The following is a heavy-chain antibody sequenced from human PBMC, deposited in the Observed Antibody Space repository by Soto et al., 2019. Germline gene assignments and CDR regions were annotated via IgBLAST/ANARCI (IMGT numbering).Heavy chain of an antibody. V-gene: IGHV1-2*02. CDR2: TNPNSGGT. CDR1: GYTFTGYY. D-gene: IGHD3-10*01. CDR3: ARDNKLLWVAEYHDYMDD. J-gene: IGHJ6*01. Sequence: ASVKVSCKASGYTFTGYYMHWVRQAPGQGLEWMGGTNPNSGGTNYAQKFQGRVTIIRDASISTAYMELSRLRSEDTAVYYCARDNKLLWVAEYHDYMDDWGQGTTVTAPQ.